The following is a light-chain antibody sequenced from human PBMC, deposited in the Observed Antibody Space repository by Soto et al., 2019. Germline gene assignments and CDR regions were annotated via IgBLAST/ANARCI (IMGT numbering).Light chain of an antibody. V-gene: IGKV1-5*01. CDR1: QSISRG. CDR2: DAY. CDR3: QQYNSYSPLT. J-gene: IGKJ4*01. Sequence: DIQMTQSPSSMSASVGDIVTITCRASQSISRGFAWYQQKPGKAPKLLIFDAYSLEIGVPSRFSGSRSGTEFTLTISSLQPADYATYYCQQYNSYSPLTFGGGTKVEIK.